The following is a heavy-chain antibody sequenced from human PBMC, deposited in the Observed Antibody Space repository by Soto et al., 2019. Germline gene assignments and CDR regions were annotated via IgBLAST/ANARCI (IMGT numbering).Heavy chain of an antibody. CDR3: AAGNVDSMLES. CDR1: GGSISSRDW. Sequence: QVQLQESGPGLVKPSGTLSVTCDVSGGSISSRDWWTWVRQAPGKGLEWIGKIYHGGGTNYSPSLKSRVTMSIDKCRKSFSLDLSSVTAADTAVYFCAAGNVDSMLESWGRGTLVTVSS. J-gene: IGHJ4*02. D-gene: IGHD3-3*01. CDR2: IYHGGGT. V-gene: IGHV4-4*02.